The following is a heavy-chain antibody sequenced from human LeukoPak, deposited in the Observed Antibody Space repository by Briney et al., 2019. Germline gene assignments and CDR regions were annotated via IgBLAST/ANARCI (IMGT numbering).Heavy chain of an antibody. CDR3: ARARVPTAMGAFDI. D-gene: IGHD2-2*01. CDR1: GFTLNSYW. Sequence: HAGGSLRLSCAASGFTLNSYWTTWVRQAPGKGLEWVADIKHDGSAKYYVDSVKGRFTISRDNAKNSLYLQMNSLRAEDTAVYYCARARVPTAMGAFDIWGQGTMVTVSS. J-gene: IGHJ3*02. V-gene: IGHV3-7*01. CDR2: IKHDGSAK.